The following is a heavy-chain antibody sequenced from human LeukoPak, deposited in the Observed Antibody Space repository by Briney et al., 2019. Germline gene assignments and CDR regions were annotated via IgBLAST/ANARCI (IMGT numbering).Heavy chain of an antibody. CDR3: AREVGATQGWFDP. Sequence: SETLSLTCTVSGGSISSYYWSWIRQPPGKGLEWIGYIYYSGRTNYNPSLKSRVTISVDTSKNQFSLKLTSVTAADTAVYYCAREVGATQGWFDPWGQGTLVTVSS. CDR1: GGSISSYY. CDR2: IYYSGRT. V-gene: IGHV4-59*01. D-gene: IGHD1-26*01. J-gene: IGHJ5*02.